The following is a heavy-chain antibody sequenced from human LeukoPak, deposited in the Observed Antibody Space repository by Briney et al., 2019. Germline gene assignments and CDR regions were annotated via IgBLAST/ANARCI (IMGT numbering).Heavy chain of an antibody. CDR2: ISAYNSNT. CDR1: GYTFTSYG. Sequence: ASVKVSCKASGYTFTSYGITWVRQAPGQGLEWMGWISAYNSNTIYAQNLQGRITVTTDTSTNTAYMELGSLRSDNTAVYYCARGGDSNPCDYWGQGTLVTVSS. J-gene: IGHJ4*02. D-gene: IGHD2-21*02. CDR3: ARGGDSNPCDY. V-gene: IGHV1-18*01.